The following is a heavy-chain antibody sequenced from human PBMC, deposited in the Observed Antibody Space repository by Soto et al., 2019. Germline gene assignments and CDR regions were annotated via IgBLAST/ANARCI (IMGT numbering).Heavy chain of an antibody. CDR1: GDSVSSNSAA. J-gene: IGHJ6*03. D-gene: IGHD6-19*01. CDR2: TYYRSKWYN. CDR3: ARGGWEWLVRFDPYYYYYMDV. Sequence: SQTLSLTCAISGDSVSSNSAAWNWIRQSPSRGLEWLGRTYYRSKWYNDYAVSVKSRITINPDTSKSQFSLQLNSVTPEDTAVYYCARGGWEWLVRFDPYYYYYMDVWGTGTTVTVSS. V-gene: IGHV6-1*01.